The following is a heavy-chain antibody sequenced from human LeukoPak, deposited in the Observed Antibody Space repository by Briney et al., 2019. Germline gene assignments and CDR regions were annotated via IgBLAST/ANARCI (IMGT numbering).Heavy chain of an antibody. Sequence: GGSLRLSCAASGFTFSSHAMHWVRQAPGKWLEWVAVIAYDGSSKYYADSVKGRISISRDNSKNTLYVQVNSLRAEDTGVYYCARWGEFYDAFDIWGQGTMVTVSS. CDR2: IAYDGSSK. CDR3: ARWGEFYDAFDI. CDR1: GFTFSSHA. D-gene: IGHD3-16*01. J-gene: IGHJ3*02. V-gene: IGHV3-30-3*01.